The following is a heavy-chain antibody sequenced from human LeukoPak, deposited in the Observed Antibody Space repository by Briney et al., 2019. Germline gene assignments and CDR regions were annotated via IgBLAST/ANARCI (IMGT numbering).Heavy chain of an antibody. Sequence: GASVKVSCNISGYTLTELSIHWVRQAPGKGLEWMGGHDSEDDKTNYAQKFQGRVTMTEDTSRDTAYMELSSLRSEDTAVYYCARGRGDPITGWYFDLWGRGTLVTVSS. D-gene: IGHD3-3*01. CDR2: HDSEDDKT. CDR1: GYTLTELS. J-gene: IGHJ2*01. V-gene: IGHV1-24*01. CDR3: ARGRGDPITGWYFDL.